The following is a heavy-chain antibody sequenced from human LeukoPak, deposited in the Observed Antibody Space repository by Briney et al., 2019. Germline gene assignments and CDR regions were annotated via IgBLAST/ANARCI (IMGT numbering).Heavy chain of an antibody. Sequence: SETLSLTCTVSGGSISSYYWSWIRQPPGKGLEWIGYIYYSGSTNYNPSLKSRVTISVDTSKNQFSLKLSSVTAADTAVYYCARDYRGYGYFDYWGQGTLVTVSS. V-gene: IGHV4-59*01. D-gene: IGHD5-18*01. CDR2: IYYSGST. CDR1: GGSISSYY. J-gene: IGHJ4*02. CDR3: ARDYRGYGYFDY.